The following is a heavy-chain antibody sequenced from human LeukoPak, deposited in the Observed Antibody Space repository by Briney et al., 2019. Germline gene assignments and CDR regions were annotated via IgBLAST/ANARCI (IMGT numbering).Heavy chain of an antibody. CDR1: EFTFTNYC. V-gene: IGHV3-7*01. Sequence: PGGSLRLSCAASEFTFTNYCMSWVRQAPGKGLEWVAHMKQDGRETHYVDSVKGRFTISRDNAKNSVYLQMNSLRAEDTAVYFCERDAFRARYFDLWGRGTLVTVSS. J-gene: IGHJ2*01. CDR2: MKQDGRET. CDR3: ERDAFRARYFDL. D-gene: IGHD3-10*01.